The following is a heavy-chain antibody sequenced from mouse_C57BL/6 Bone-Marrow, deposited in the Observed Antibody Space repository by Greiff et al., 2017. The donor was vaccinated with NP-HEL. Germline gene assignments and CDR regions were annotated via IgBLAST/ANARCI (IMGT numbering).Heavy chain of an antibody. D-gene: IGHD3-2*02. CDR1: GYTFTDYE. CDR3: TRVRQLRLQGYYAMDY. V-gene: IGHV1-15*01. J-gene: IGHJ4*01. CDR2: IDPETGGT. Sequence: VQLQQSGAELVRPGASVTLSCKASGYTFTDYEMHWVKQTPVHGLAWIGAIDPETGGTAYNQKFKGKAILTADKSSSTAYMELRSLTSEDSAVYYCTRVRQLRLQGYYAMDYWGQGTSVTVSS.